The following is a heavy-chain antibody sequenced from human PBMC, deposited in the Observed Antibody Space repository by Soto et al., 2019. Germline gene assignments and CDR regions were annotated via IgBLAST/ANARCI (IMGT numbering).Heavy chain of an antibody. Sequence: DVQLVESGGGLVQPGRSLRLSCAASGFTFDDYAMHWVRQAPGKGLEWVSGISWNSGSIGYADSVKGRFTISRDNAKNSLYLQMNSLRAEDTALYYCAKDISQWQGGFFDYWGQGTLVTVSS. D-gene: IGHD6-19*01. CDR1: GFTFDDYA. CDR2: ISWNSGSI. V-gene: IGHV3-9*01. J-gene: IGHJ4*02. CDR3: AKDISQWQGGFFDY.